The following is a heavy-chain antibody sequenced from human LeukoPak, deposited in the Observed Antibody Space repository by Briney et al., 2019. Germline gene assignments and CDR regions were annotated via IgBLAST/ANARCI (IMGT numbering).Heavy chain of an antibody. D-gene: IGHD2-15*01. V-gene: IGHV3-7*01. J-gene: IGHJ4*02. CDR1: GFTFNSYW. CDR2: IKKDGSEK. Sequence: GGSLRLSCAASGFTFNSYWMSWGRQAPGKGLEWVANIKKDGSEKYYVDSVKGRFTISRDNAKNSLYLQMNSLRAEDTAVYYCARAISPSHRYCSGDSCPEAFDYWGQGTLVTVSS. CDR3: ARAISPSHRYCSGDSCPEAFDY.